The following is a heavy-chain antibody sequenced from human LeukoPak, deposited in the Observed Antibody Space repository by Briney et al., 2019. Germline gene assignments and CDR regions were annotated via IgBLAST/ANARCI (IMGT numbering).Heavy chain of an antibody. CDR2: INSDGSST. D-gene: IGHD2-15*01. CDR3: ARDEDKRLPINCFDP. Sequence: GGSLRLSCAASGFTFSSYWMHWVRQAPGKGLVWVSRINSDGSSTSYADSVKGRFTISRDNAKNTLYLQMNSLRAEDTAVYYCARDEDKRLPINCFDPWGQGTLVTVSS. V-gene: IGHV3-74*01. CDR1: GFTFSSYW. J-gene: IGHJ5*02.